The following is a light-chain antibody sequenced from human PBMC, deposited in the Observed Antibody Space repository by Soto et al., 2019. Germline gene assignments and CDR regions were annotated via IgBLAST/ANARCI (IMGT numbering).Light chain of an antibody. CDR3: QQCYSSPRT. CDR2: AAS. J-gene: IGKJ1*01. CDR1: QRISTY. Sequence: DIQMTQSPSTLSAGVGDRVTITCRASQRISTYLNWYQQKPGKAPTLLIYAASSLQSGVPSRFSGGXXGTXXTLTINTLQPEDFATYFCQQCYSSPRTFGQGTKVEIK. V-gene: IGKV1-39*01.